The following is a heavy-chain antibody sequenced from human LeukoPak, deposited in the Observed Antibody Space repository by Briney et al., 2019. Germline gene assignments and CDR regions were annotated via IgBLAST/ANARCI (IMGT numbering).Heavy chain of an antibody. V-gene: IGHV3-43*02. J-gene: IGHJ4*02. CDR3: AKDRGGDRVIDH. Sequence: GGSLRLSCAASGFTFDDYTMHWVRQPPGKGLEWVSLISGDGGTTYYADSVKGRFTISRDNSKNSLYLQMNSLGTEDTALYYCAKDRGGDRVIDHWGQGTLVTVSS. D-gene: IGHD2-21*02. CDR2: ISGDGGTT. CDR1: GFTFDDYT.